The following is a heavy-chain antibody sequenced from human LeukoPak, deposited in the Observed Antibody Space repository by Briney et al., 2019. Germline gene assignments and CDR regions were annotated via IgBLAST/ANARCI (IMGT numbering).Heavy chain of an antibody. CDR2: ISSNGDNT. V-gene: IGHV3-64D*06. CDR3: VRGTGY. J-gene: IGHJ4*02. Sequence: GGSPRLSCSVSGFTFSTYVMHWVRQAPGKGLEYVSAISSNGDNTYYADSVKGRFTISRDNSKNTQYLQMSSLRPDDTAVYFCVRGTGYWGQGTLVTVSS. CDR1: GFTFSTYV.